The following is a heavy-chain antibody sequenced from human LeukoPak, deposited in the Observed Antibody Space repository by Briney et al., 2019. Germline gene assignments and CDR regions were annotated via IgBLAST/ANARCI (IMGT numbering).Heavy chain of an antibody. CDR1: GYSFDRYG. CDR3: ARDFLSYDGSENHFEDTFDI. D-gene: IGHD3-22*01. CDR2: IGAFNGNT. V-gene: IGHV1-18*01. J-gene: IGHJ3*02. Sequence: ASVKVSCKASGYSFDRYGVSWVRQAPGQGLEWLGWIGAFNGNTNYAQSLQGRVTMTADTSTTTAYMELRSLSSDDTAVYYCARDFLSYDGSENHFEDTFDIWGQGTMVIVSS.